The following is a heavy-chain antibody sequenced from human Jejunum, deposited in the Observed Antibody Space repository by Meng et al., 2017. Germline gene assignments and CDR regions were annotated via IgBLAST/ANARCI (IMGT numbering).Heavy chain of an antibody. D-gene: IGHD6-13*01. V-gene: IGHV4-39*07. CDR3: ARYSRYVGWLDP. CDR1: GRSPSSHTAS. J-gene: IGHJ5*02. Sequence: QRQLHETGPCMSMPAHTFALTCVASGRSPSSHTASWGFIRSTPVKGLQSTGTIDYLGTTYSNTSIKSRVTITIGTSKNQISLKVTAVTAAETAVYYCARYSRYVGWLDPWGQGTLVTVSS. CDR2: IDYLGTT.